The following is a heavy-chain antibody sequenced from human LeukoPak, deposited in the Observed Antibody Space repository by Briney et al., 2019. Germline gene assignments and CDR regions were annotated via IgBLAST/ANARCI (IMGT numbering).Heavy chain of an antibody. J-gene: IGHJ4*02. D-gene: IGHD1-26*01. CDR2: IYNLGTT. Sequence: SETLSLTCTVSGASISSTNYCWGWIRQPPGKGREWIGSIYNLGTTQYNPSLKSRLTISVDTSKNQFSLKLSSVTAADTAVYYCAAPYSGSYQYYFDYWGQRALVAVSS. CDR1: GASISSTNYC. V-gene: IGHV4-39*01. CDR3: AAPYSGSYQYYFDY.